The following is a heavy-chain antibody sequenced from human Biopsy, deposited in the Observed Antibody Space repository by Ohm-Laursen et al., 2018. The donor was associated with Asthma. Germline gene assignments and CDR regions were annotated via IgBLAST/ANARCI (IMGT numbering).Heavy chain of an antibody. Sequence: SVNVSCKTSGYTFNSAGITWVRQAPGQGLEWMGWISVYNGNTKVAQKLQDRVTMITDTSTSTAYMELRSLRSDDTAVYFCARAVDYSHYYGIDVWGQGTTVTVS. CDR3: ARAVDYSHYYGIDV. CDR2: ISVYNGNT. CDR1: GYTFNSAG. J-gene: IGHJ6*02. D-gene: IGHD3-10*01. V-gene: IGHV1-18*01.